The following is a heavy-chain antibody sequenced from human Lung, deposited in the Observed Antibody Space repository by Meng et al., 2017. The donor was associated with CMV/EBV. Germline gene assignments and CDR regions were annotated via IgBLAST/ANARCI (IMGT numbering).Heavy chain of an antibody. D-gene: IGHD3-22*01. CDR2: INYSGSV. J-gene: IGHJ5*01. Sequence: LXXAVYSGSFTDSYWTWIRQFPGKGPEWIGEINYSGSVRYNPSLESRVSISADTSKNQFSLNLRSVTAADSAIYFCARRSWSSSSGYHSFFDSWGQETXVTVSS. CDR1: SGSFTDSY. CDR3: ARRSWSSSSGYHSFFDS. V-gene: IGHV4-34*01.